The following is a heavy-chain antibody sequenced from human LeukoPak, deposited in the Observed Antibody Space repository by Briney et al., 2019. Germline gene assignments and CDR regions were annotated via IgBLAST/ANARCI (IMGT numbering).Heavy chain of an antibody. CDR3: AKQYSSSYTPFDY. Sequence: AGGSLRLSCAAPGFTFSSYAMSWVRQAPGKGLEWVSAISGSGGSTYYADSVKGRFTISRDNSKNTLYLQMNSLRAEDTAVYYCAKQYSSSYTPFDYWGQGTLVTVSS. V-gene: IGHV3-23*01. CDR1: GFTFSSYA. CDR2: ISGSGGST. J-gene: IGHJ4*02. D-gene: IGHD6-6*01.